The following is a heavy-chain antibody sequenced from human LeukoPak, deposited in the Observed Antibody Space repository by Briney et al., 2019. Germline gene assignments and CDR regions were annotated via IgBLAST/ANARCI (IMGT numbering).Heavy chain of an antibody. CDR2: IYHSGST. V-gene: IGHV4-38-2*02. D-gene: IGHD5-24*01. CDR3: ARLGGGYFFDY. J-gene: IGHJ4*02. CDR1: GYSISSGYY. Sequence: SETLSLTCTVSGYSISSGYYWGWIRQPPGKGLEWIGSIYHSGSTYYNPSLKSRFTISVDTSKNQFSLKLSSVTAADTAVYYCARLGGGYFFDYWGQGTLVTVSS.